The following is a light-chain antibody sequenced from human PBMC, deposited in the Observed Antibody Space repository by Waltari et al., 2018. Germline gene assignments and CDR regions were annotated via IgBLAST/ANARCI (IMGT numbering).Light chain of an antibody. CDR3: CSFAGSTTWV. J-gene: IGLJ3*02. CDR2: EGN. CDR1: SSDVGGYNL. Sequence: QSALTQPASVSGSPGQSITISCTGTSSDVGGYNLVSWYQQHPGKATKLIIYEGNKGPSGVSRRFSVSKSANTASLTISGHQAEDEADDYCCSFAGSTTWVFGGGTTLTFL. V-gene: IGLV2-23*01.